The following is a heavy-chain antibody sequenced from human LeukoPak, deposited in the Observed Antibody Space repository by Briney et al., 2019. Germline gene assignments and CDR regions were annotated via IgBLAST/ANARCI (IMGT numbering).Heavy chain of an antibody. CDR2: ISSSGSTI. V-gene: IGHV3-48*03. CDR1: GFTFSSYE. CDR3: ARDGGTRSLVQDY. J-gene: IGHJ4*02. Sequence: PGGSLRLSCAASGFTFSSYEMNWVRQAPGKGLEWVSYISSSGSTIYYADSVKGRFTISRDNAKNSLYLQMNSLRAEDTAVYYCARDGGTRSLVQDYWGQGTLVTVSS. D-gene: IGHD2-15*01.